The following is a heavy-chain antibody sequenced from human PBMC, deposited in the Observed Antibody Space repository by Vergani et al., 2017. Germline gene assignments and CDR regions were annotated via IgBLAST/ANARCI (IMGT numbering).Heavy chain of an antibody. J-gene: IGHJ4*02. D-gene: IGHD3-9*01. CDR1: GFIFTDYY. V-gene: IGHV1-2*02. CDR3: ARGDYGILTGYRY. CDR2: INPNGDAT. Sequence: QVQLVQSGAELKKPGASVRVSCKASGFIFTDYYIHWMRQAPGQGLEWIGWINPNGDATHYAQNFRGRVTLTRDTSSTTAYMDLASLTSDDTAIYYCARGDYGILTGYRYWGQGTLVTVSA.